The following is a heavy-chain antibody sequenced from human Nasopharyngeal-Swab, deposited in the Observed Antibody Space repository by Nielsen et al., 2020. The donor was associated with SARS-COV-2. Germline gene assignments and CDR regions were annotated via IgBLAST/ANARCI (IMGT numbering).Heavy chain of an antibody. V-gene: IGHV3-21*01. D-gene: IGHD4-17*01. CDR3: ARETYGDRSY. J-gene: IGHJ4*02. CDR1: GFTFSSYS. Sequence: GESLKISWAASGFTFSSYSMNWVRQAPGKGLEWVSSISSSSSYIYYADSVKGRFTISRDNAKNSLYLQMNSLRAEDTAVYYCARETYGDRSYWGQGTLVTVSS. CDR2: ISSSSSYI.